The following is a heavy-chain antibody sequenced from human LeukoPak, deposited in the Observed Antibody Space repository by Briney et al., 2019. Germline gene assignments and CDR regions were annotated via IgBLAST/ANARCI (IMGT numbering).Heavy chain of an antibody. V-gene: IGHV4-30-4*08. J-gene: IGHJ4*02. CDR3: ARSVRARYSGSHFDY. CDR1: GGSMSSDY. D-gene: IGHD1-26*01. CDR2: IYYSGST. Sequence: SETLSLTCTVSGGSMSSDYWSWIRQPPGKGLEWIGYIYYSGSTYYNPSLKSRVTISVDTSKNQFSLKLSSVTAADTAVYYCARSVRARYSGSHFDYWGQGTLVTVSS.